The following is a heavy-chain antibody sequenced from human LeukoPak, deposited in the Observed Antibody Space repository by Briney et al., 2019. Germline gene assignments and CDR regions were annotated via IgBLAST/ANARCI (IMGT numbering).Heavy chain of an antibody. CDR2: IKQDGSEK. V-gene: IGHV3-7*01. D-gene: IGHD6-13*01. CDR1: GFTFSSYW. CDR3: QSSSSTSFDS. J-gene: IGHJ4*02. Sequence: PGGSLRLSCAASGFTFSSYWMIWVRQAPGKGLEWVANIKQDGSEKNYVDSVKGRFTISRDNAKNSLDLQMNSLRAEDTAVYYCQSSSSTSFDSWGQGTLVTVSS.